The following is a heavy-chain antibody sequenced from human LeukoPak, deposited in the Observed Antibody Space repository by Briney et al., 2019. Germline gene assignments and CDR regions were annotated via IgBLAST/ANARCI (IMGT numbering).Heavy chain of an antibody. CDR2: INPNSGGT. CDR1: GYTFTGYY. Sequence: ASVKVSCKASGYTFTGYYMHWVRQAPGQGLEWMGWINPNSGGTNYAQKFQGRVTMTRDTSISTAYMELSRLRSGDTAVYYCARDTYYDFWRAFSYGMDVWGQGTTVTVSS. V-gene: IGHV1-2*02. D-gene: IGHD3/OR15-3a*01. CDR3: ARDTYYDFWRAFSYGMDV. J-gene: IGHJ6*02.